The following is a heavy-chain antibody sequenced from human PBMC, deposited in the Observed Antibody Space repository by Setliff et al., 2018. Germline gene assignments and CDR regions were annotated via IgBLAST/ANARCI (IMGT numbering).Heavy chain of an antibody. CDR3: ARGLEGEDYFYYMDV. V-gene: IGHV4-39*07. D-gene: IGHD2-21*01. Sequence: SETLSLTCTVPGGSIGSTTYYWGWIRQPPGKGLEWIGSISYSGSTYYNPSLESRVTISVDTSKNQFSLKLSSVTAADTAVYYCARGLEGEDYFYYMDVWGKGNTVTVSS. CDR1: GGSIGSTTYY. CDR2: ISYSGST. J-gene: IGHJ6*03.